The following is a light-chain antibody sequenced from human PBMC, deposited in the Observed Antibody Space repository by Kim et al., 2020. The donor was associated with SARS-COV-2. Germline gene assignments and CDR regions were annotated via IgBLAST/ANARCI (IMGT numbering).Light chain of an antibody. CDR1: KLGHKY. V-gene: IGLV3-1*01. Sequence: SYELTQPPSVSVSPGQTASIPCSGDKLGHKYVCWYQQKPGQSPVLVIYQDNKRPSGIPERFSGSNSGNTATLTISGTQAMDEADYYCQAWDSSTVVFGGGTKLTVL. CDR3: QAWDSSTVV. J-gene: IGLJ2*01. CDR2: QDN.